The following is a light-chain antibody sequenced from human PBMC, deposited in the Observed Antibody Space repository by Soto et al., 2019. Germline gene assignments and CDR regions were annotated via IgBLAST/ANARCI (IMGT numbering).Light chain of an antibody. CDR3: VSYTSSTTYV. CDR1: SSNIGADYD. V-gene: IGLV1-40*01. CDR2: DVA. Sequence: QSVLTQPPSVSGAPGQTVTIYCTGSSSNIGADYDVHWYQQLPGTAPRLIIYDVANRPSGVSNRFSGSKSGSTASLIISRLQTEDEADYYCVSYTSSTTYVFGTGTKVTVL. J-gene: IGLJ1*01.